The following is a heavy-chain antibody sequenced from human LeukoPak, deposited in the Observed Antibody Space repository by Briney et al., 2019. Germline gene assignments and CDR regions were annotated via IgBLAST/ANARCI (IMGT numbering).Heavy chain of an antibody. CDR3: AKVGVWTEQQLVPYFQH. V-gene: IGHV3-23*01. CDR2: ISGSGGST. D-gene: IGHD6-13*01. J-gene: IGHJ1*01. CDR1: GFTFSSYA. Sequence: GGSLRLSCAASGFTFSSYAMSWVRQAPGKGLEWVSAISGSGGSTYYADSVEGRFTISRDNSKNTLYLQMNSLRAEDTAVYYCAKVGVWTEQQLVPYFQHWGQGTLVTVSS.